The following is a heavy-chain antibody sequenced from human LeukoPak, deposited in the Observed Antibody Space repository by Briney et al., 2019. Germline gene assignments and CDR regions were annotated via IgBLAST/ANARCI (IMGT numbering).Heavy chain of an antibody. J-gene: IGHJ6*03. V-gene: IGHV4-59*12. D-gene: IGHD5-12*01. CDR1: GGSISSYY. Sequence: SETLSLTSTVSGGSISSYYWSWIRQPPGQGLEWSGYIYYSGSTYYNPSLKSRVTISVDTSKNQFPLKLSSVTAADTAVYYCARGGPPRYSGYDSTSGNYYYNMDVWGKGTTVTISS. CDR2: IYYSGST. CDR3: ARGGPPRYSGYDSTSGNYYYNMDV.